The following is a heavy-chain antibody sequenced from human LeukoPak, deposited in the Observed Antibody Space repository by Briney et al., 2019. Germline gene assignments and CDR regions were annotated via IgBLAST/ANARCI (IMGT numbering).Heavy chain of an antibody. CDR1: GGSFSGYY. CDR2: INHSGST. CDR3: ASGEDAFDI. V-gene: IGHV4-34*01. J-gene: IGHJ3*02. Sequence: PSETLSLTCAVYGGSFSGYYWSWIRQPPGKGLEWIGEINHSGSTNYNPSLKSRVTISVDKSKNQFSLKLSSVTAADTAVYYCASGEDAFDIWGQGTMVTVSS.